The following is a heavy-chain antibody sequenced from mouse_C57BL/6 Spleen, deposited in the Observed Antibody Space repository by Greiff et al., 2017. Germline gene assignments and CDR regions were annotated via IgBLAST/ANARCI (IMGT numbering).Heavy chain of an antibody. CDR1: GYSITSGYY. CDR2: ISYDGSN. Sequence: EVQLQESGPGLVKPSQSLSLTCSVTGYSITSGYYWNWIRQFPGNKLEWMGYISYDGSNNYNPSLKNRISITRDTSTNQFFLKLNSVTTEDTATYYCARRGTYAMDYWGQGTSVTVSS. J-gene: IGHJ4*01. D-gene: IGHD1-1*01. V-gene: IGHV3-6*01. CDR3: ARRGTYAMDY.